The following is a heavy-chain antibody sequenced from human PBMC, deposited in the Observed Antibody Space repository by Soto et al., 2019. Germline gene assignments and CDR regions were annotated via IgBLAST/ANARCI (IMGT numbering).Heavy chain of an antibody. CDR3: AKGGDYDLDFDS. Sequence: EVQLLESGGGLVQPGGSLGLSCAASGFNFRSTAMSWVRQPPGKGLEWVSAISGAGDSPFYADSVKGRFTISRDNSKNMLYLYINSLRAEDTAMYYCAKGGDYDLDFDSWGQGTPVTVSS. D-gene: IGHD2-21*02. CDR2: ISGAGDSP. V-gene: IGHV3-23*01. CDR1: GFNFRSTA. J-gene: IGHJ4*02.